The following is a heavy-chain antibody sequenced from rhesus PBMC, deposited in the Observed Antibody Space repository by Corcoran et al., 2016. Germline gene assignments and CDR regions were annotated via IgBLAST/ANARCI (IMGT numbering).Heavy chain of an antibody. CDR1: GGSISSNY. J-gene: IGHJ4*01. V-gene: IGHV4-160*01. Sequence: QVQLQESGPGLVKPSETLSLTCAVSGGSISSNYWSWIRQPPGKGHEWIGHIYGSGGSPDDTPALKSRVTISTDTSQNQFSLRLSYGTAADTAVYYCARGWARGGYSSFDYWGQGVLVTVSS. D-gene: IGHD6-13*01. CDR2: IYGSGGSP. CDR3: ARGWARGGYSSFDY.